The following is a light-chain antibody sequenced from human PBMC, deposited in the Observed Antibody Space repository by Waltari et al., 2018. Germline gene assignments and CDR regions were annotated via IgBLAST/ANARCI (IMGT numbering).Light chain of an antibody. Sequence: EIVMTRSPATLSVSPGERATLSCRASQSVSSSLAWYQQKPGQAPRLLFYGASIRATGIPVRFSGSGSGTDFTLTIDSVQSEDFAVYYCQQYDNWPLLFGQGTKVEIK. J-gene: IGKJ1*01. CDR3: QQYDNWPLL. V-gene: IGKV3-15*01. CDR1: QSVSSS. CDR2: GAS.